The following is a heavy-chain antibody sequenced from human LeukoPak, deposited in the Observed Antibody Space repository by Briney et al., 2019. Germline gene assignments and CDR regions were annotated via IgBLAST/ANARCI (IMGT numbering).Heavy chain of an antibody. Sequence: SETLSLTCTVSGGSISSSSYYWSWIRQPPGKGLEWIGYIYYSGSTNYNPSLKSRVTISVDTSKNQFSLKLSSVTAADTAVYYCARYSYGNHFDYWGQGTLVTVSS. CDR2: IYYSGST. CDR3: ARYSYGNHFDY. CDR1: GGSISSSSYY. V-gene: IGHV4-61*01. J-gene: IGHJ4*02. D-gene: IGHD5-18*01.